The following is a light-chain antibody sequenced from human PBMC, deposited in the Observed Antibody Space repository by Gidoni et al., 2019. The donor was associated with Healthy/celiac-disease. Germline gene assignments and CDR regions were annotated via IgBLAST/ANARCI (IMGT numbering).Light chain of an antibody. CDR1: QSVSSN. J-gene: IGKJ4*01. CDR3: QQYNNWPFLT. Sequence: EIVMTQSPATPSVSPGERAPLSCRASQSVSSNLAWYQQKPGQAPRLLIYVASTRATGIPARFRGSGSGTEFTLTISSLQSEDFAVYYCQQYNNWPFLTFGGGTKVEIK. V-gene: IGKV3-15*01. CDR2: VAS.